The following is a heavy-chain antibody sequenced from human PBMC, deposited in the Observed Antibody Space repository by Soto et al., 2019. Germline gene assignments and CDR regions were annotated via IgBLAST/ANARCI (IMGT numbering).Heavy chain of an antibody. J-gene: IGHJ5*02. CDR3: ARHPSDFWFDP. Sequence: PSETLSLTCSVSGGSITSSSYFWGWLRQPPGKGLEWIGSIYYSGSTYYNPSLKSRVTVSVDTSKNQFSLKLSSVTAADTAVYYCARHPSDFWFDPWGQGTLVTV. CDR1: GGSITSSSYF. D-gene: IGHD2-21*02. CDR2: IYYSGST. V-gene: IGHV4-39*01.